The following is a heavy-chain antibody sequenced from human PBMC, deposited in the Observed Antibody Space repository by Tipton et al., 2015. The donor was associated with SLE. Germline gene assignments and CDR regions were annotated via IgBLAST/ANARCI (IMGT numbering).Heavy chain of an antibody. CDR2: INWNGGST. Sequence: SLRLSCAASGFTFADYDMSWVRQAPGQGLEWVSGINWNGGSTGYADSVKGRFTISRDNAKNSLYLQMNSLRAEDTALYYCARDSLGPAAYYFDYWGQGTPVTVP. D-gene: IGHD3-16*01. V-gene: IGHV3-20*04. CDR1: GFTFADYD. J-gene: IGHJ4*02. CDR3: ARDSLGPAAYYFDY.